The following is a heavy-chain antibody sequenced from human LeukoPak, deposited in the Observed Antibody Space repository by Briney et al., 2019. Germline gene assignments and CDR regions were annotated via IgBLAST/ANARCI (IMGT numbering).Heavy chain of an antibody. CDR3: ARDGYYYDSSGALDY. Sequence: SVKVSCKASGGTFSSYTISWVRQAPGQGLEWMGRIIPILGIANYAQKFQGRVTIIADKSTSTAYMELSSLRSEDTAVYYCARDGYYYDSSGALDYWGQGTLVTVSS. J-gene: IGHJ4*02. D-gene: IGHD3-22*01. CDR1: GGTFSSYT. CDR2: IIPILGIA. V-gene: IGHV1-69*04.